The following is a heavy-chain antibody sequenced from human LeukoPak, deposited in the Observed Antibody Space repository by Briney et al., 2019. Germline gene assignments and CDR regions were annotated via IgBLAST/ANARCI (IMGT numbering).Heavy chain of an antibody. D-gene: IGHD2-15*01. CDR1: GGSISSHY. CDR3: ARLACFGGSCYHGWFDP. CDR2: ISYSGST. J-gene: IGHJ5*02. V-gene: IGHV4-59*11. Sequence: SETLSLTCTVSGGSISSHYWSWIRQPPGKGLEWIGYISYSGSTNYNSSLKSRVTISVDTSKSQFSLKLSSVTAADTAMYYCARLACFGGSCYHGWFDPWAREPWSPSPQ.